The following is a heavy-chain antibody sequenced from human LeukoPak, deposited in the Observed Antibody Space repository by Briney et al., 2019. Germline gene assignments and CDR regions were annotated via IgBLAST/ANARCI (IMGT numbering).Heavy chain of an antibody. CDR3: ARDIVVVPAAIYFDY. V-gene: IGHV1-2*02. CDR2: INPNSGDT. J-gene: IGHJ4*02. D-gene: IGHD2-2*01. CDR1: GYTFTDHY. Sequence: ASVKVSCKASGYTFTDHYMHWVRQAPGQGLEWMGWINPNSGDTNYAQKFQGRVTMTRDTSISTAYMELSRLRSDDTAVYYCARDIVVVPAAIYFDYWGQGTLVTVSS.